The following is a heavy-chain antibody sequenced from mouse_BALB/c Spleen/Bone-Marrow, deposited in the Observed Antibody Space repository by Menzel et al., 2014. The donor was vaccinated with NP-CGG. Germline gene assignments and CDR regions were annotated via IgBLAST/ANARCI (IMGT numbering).Heavy chain of an antibody. J-gene: IGHJ4*01. CDR1: GFNIKDTY. V-gene: IGHV14-3*02. CDR2: IDPANGNT. Sequence: VHVKQSGAELVNQGASVKLSCTASGFNIKDTYMHWVKQRPEQGLEWIGRIDPANGNTKYDPKFQGKATITADTSSNTAYLQLSRLTSEDTAVYYCAGASYYAMDYWGQGTSVTVSS. CDR3: AGASYYAMDY.